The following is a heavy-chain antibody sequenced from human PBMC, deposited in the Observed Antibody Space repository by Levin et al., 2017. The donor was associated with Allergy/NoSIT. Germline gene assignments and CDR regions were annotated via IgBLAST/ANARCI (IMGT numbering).Heavy chain of an antibody. CDR2: ISNDGNSK. D-gene: IGHD6-19*01. CDR1: GFTFSSHA. J-gene: IGHJ4*02. Sequence: GESLKISCAASGFTFSSHAMHWVRQAPGKGLEWAALISNDGNSKYYPDSVKGRFTISRDNSKNTLYLQMNSLRAEDTAVYYCARDSYTSGWYVFDYWGQGTLVTVSS. V-gene: IGHV3-30-3*01. CDR3: ARDSYTSGWYVFDY.